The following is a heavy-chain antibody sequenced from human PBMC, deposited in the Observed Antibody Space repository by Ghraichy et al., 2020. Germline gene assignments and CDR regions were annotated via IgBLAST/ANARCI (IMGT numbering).Heavy chain of an antibody. D-gene: IGHD6-19*01. Sequence: SETLSLTCTVSGGSISSSSYYWGWIRQPPGKGLEWIGSIYYSGSTYYNPSLKSRVTISVDTSKNQFSLKLSSVTAADTAVYYCVKLAGKGIYFDYWGQGTLVTVSS. J-gene: IGHJ4*02. CDR1: GGSISSSSYY. CDR2: IYYSGST. V-gene: IGHV4-39*01. CDR3: VKLAGKGIYFDY.